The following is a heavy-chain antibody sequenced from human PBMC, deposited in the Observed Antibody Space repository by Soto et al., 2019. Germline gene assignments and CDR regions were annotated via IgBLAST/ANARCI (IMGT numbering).Heavy chain of an antibody. V-gene: IGHV4-59*01. CDR3: ARDRITMIVGGLNYYYGMDV. Sequence: PSETLSLTCTVSGGSISSYYWSWIRQPPGKGLEWIGYIYYSGSTNYNPSLKSRVTISVDTSKNQFSLKLSSVTAADTAVYYCARDRITMIVGGLNYYYGMDVWGQGTTVTVSS. CDR2: IYYSGST. J-gene: IGHJ6*02. CDR1: GGSISSYY. D-gene: IGHD3-22*01.